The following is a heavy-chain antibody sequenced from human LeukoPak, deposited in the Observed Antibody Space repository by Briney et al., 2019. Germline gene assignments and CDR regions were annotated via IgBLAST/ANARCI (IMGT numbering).Heavy chain of an antibody. CDR3: AKAGDGYYR. V-gene: IGHV3-30*18. CDR2: ISYDGSNK. D-gene: IGHD3-22*01. Sequence: GGSLRLSCAASGFTFSSYGMHWVRQAPGKGLEWVAVISYDGSNKDYADSVKGRFTISRDNSKNTLYLQMNSLRVEDTALYYCAKAGDGYYRWGQGTLVTVSS. J-gene: IGHJ5*02. CDR1: GFTFSSYG.